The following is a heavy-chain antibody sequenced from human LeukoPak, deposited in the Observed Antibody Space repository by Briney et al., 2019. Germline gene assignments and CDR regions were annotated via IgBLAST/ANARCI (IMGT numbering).Heavy chain of an antibody. CDR1: GFTFSSYW. CDR2: MKQDGSEK. CDR3: ARGGSVVPAAIQYPFDY. V-gene: IGHV3-7*01. D-gene: IGHD2-2*02. J-gene: IGHJ4*02. Sequence: GGSLRLSCAASGFTFSSYWMSWVRQAPGKGLEWVANMKQDGSEKYYVDSVKGRFTISRDNSKNSLYLQMNSLRAEDTAVYYCARGGSVVPAAIQYPFDYWGQGTLVTVSS.